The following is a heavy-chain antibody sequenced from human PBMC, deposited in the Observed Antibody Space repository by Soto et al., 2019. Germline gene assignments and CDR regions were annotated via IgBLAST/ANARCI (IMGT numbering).Heavy chain of an antibody. Sequence: ASVKVSCKASGGTFSSYAISWVRQAPGQGLEWMGGIIPIFGTANYAQKFQGRVTITADESTSTAYMELSSLRSEDTAVYYCARDLGDCSSTRCQPKGDYGMDVWGQGTTVTVSS. J-gene: IGHJ6*02. CDR1: GGTFSSYA. V-gene: IGHV1-69*13. CDR3: ARDLGDCSSTRCQPKGDYGMDV. D-gene: IGHD2-2*01. CDR2: IIPIFGTA.